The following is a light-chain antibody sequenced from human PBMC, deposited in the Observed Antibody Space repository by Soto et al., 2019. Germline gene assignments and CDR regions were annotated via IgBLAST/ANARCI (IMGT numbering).Light chain of an antibody. Sequence: EIVLTQSPATLSLSPGERATLSCRASQSVRTYLAWYQQKPGQAPRLLIYDASNRATGIPARFSGSGSGTDFTLTISSLEPEDFAVYYCQQRSNWPPYTFGQGTK. CDR2: DAS. J-gene: IGKJ2*01. V-gene: IGKV3-11*01. CDR3: QQRSNWPPYT. CDR1: QSVRTY.